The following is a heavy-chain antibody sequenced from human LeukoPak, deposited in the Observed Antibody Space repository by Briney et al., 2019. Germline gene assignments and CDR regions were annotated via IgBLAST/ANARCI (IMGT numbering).Heavy chain of an antibody. CDR1: GFTFSSYG. Sequence: PGGSLRLSCAASGFTFSSYGMHWVRQAPGKGLEWVAVISYDGSDKYYADSGKGRFTISRDNSRDTLYLQMDSLKTEDTAVYYCAKSFSNYWHHFDYWGQGTLVTVSS. V-gene: IGHV3-30*18. D-gene: IGHD4-11*01. J-gene: IGHJ4*02. CDR2: ISYDGSDK. CDR3: AKSFSNYWHHFDY.